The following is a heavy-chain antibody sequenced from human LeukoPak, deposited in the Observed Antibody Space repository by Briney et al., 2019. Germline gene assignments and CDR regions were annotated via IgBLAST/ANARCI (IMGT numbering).Heavy chain of an antibody. V-gene: IGHV3-11*05. D-gene: IGHD6-19*01. CDR1: GFTFSDYY. CDR2: ISGSSSHT. CDR3: AREGIAVADDAFDI. J-gene: IGHJ3*02. Sequence: GGSLRLSCAASGFTFSDYYMSWIRQAPGQGLEWVSYISGSSSHTNYADSVKGRFTISRDIAKNSLYLQMNSLRAEDTAVYYCAREGIAVADDAFDIRGQGTMVTVSS.